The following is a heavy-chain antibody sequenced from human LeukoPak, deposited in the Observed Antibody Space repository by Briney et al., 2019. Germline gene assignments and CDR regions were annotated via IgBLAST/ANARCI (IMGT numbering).Heavy chain of an antibody. CDR2: ISTTGST. CDR1: GTSISRHY. Sequence: SETLSLTCTVSGTSISRHYWSWLRQSAGLGLEWLGYISTTGSTTYNPSLEGRVTMSEDTSQNQLSLTLSSVTAADTAVYFCARQVGLWVGDLGGWFDFWGQGIQVTVSS. D-gene: IGHD3-10*01. V-gene: IGHV4-4*09. J-gene: IGHJ5*01. CDR3: ARQVGLWVGDLGGWFDF.